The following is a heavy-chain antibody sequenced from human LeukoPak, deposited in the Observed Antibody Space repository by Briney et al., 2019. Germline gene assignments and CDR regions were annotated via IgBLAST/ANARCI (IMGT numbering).Heavy chain of an antibody. J-gene: IGHJ4*02. CDR3: ARDEGYDNFDY. Sequence: ASVKVSCKASGYTFTGYYMHWVRQAPGQGLEWMGWINPNSGGTNYAQKFQGRVTMTRDTSISTAYMELRSLRSDDTAVYYCARDEGYDNFDYWGQGTLVTVSS. V-gene: IGHV1-2*02. D-gene: IGHD5-12*01. CDR1: GYTFTGYY. CDR2: INPNSGGT.